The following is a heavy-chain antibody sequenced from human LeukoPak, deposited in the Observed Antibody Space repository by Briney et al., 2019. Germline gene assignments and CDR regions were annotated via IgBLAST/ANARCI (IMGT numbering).Heavy chain of an antibody. CDR1: GGSVTQYH. CDR2: FYTGGTT. Sequence: SETLSLTCTVSGGSVTQYHWSWIRQPAGKGLEWIARFYTGGTTNYNPSLNGRATMSVDTSKNHFSLKLTSETAADTAIYYCATVEVGTVDVFDIWGQGTMVTVSS. D-gene: IGHD1-26*01. J-gene: IGHJ3*02. V-gene: IGHV4-4*07. CDR3: ATVEVGTVDVFDI.